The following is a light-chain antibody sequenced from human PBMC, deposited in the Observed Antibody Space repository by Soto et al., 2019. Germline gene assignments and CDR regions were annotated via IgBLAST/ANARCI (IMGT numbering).Light chain of an antibody. CDR2: EGI. V-gene: IGLV2-23*01. CDR1: SSNIGGYNV. Sequence: QYAGSEPAWVSGSPGQLITISCSGTSSNIGGYNVVSWYQQHPGKAPKVIVYEGIKRPSGVSDRFSGSTSGSTASLTISGLQAEDEAEYYCSSYVCAIPYVFGSGTKVT. J-gene: IGLJ1*01. CDR3: SSYVCAIPYV.